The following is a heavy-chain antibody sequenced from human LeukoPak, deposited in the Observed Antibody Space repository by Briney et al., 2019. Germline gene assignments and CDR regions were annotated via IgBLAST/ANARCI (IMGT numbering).Heavy chain of an antibody. V-gene: IGHV3-74*01. CDR2: INSDGSWT. D-gene: IGHD2-2*01. J-gene: IGHJ4*02. Sequence: EGSLRLSCAASGNYWMHWVRQAPGKGLVWVSHINSDGSWTSYADSVKGRFTISKDNAKNTVYLQMNNLRAEDTAVYYCVSFYETYWGRGTLVTVSS. CDR1: GNYW. CDR3: VSFYETY.